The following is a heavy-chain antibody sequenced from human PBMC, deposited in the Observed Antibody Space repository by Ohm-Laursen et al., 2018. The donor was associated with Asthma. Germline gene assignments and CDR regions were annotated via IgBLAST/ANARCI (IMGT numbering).Heavy chain of an antibody. V-gene: IGHV3-7*01. Sequence: SLRLSCAASGFTFSNYWMSWVRQAPGKGLEWVANIKQDGSEKYYVDSVKGRFTISRDNAKNSLYLQMNSLRAEDTAVYYCVRGLTVTYAFDHWGQGTLLTVSS. CDR2: IKQDGSEK. J-gene: IGHJ4*02. D-gene: IGHD4-17*01. CDR1: GFTFSNYW. CDR3: VRGLTVTYAFDH.